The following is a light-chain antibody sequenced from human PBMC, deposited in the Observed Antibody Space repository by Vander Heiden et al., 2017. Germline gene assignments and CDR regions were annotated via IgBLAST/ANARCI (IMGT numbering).Light chain of an antibody. J-gene: IGKJ3*01. V-gene: IGKV1-33*01. CDR1: QDISNY. CDR2: DAS. Sequence: IKRTKSPSSLSASAGDRVTITCQASQDISNYLNWYQQKPGKAPKLLIYDASNLQTGVPSRFSGSGSGTDFTFTISSLQPEDIATYYCQQYYNHPPTFGPGTKVDIK. CDR3: QQYYNHPPT.